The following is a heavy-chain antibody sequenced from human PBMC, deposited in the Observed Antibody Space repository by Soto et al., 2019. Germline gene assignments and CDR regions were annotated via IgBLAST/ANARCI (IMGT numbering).Heavy chain of an antibody. D-gene: IGHD4-17*01. CDR1: GGSISSSSYY. J-gene: IGHJ3*02. Sequence: PSETLSLTCTVSGGSISSSSYYWGWIRQPPGKGLEWIGSIYYSGSTYYNPSLKSRVTISVDTSKNQFSLKLSSVTAADTAVYYCAGNDYGDYGDAFDIWGQGTMVTVSS. CDR3: AGNDYGDYGDAFDI. V-gene: IGHV4-39*01. CDR2: IYYSGST.